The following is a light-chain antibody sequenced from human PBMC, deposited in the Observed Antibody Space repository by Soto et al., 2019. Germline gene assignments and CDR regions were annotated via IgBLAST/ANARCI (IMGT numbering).Light chain of an antibody. CDR2: GAS. CDR1: QSVSSSY. V-gene: IGKV3-20*01. CDR3: QQYGSSLLT. Sequence: EIVLTQSPGTLSLSPGERATLSCRASQSVSSSYLAWYQQKPGQASRLLIYGASSRATGIPDRFSGSGSGTDFTLTISRLEPEDFAVYYCQQYGSSLLTFGPGTKVDIK. J-gene: IGKJ3*01.